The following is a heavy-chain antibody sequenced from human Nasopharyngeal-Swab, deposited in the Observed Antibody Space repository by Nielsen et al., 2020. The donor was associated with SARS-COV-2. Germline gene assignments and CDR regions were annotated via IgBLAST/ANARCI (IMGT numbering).Heavy chain of an antibody. CDR2: INHSGST. Sequence: SETLSLTCAVYGGSLSGYYWSWIRQPPGKGLEWIGEINHSGSTNYNPSLKSRVTISVDTSKKQFSLKLSSVNAADTAVYYCARGRSEDYGGDRFDYWGQGTLVTVSS. CDR1: GGSLSGYY. CDR3: ARGRSEDYGGDRFDY. D-gene: IGHD4-23*01. J-gene: IGHJ4*02. V-gene: IGHV4-34*01.